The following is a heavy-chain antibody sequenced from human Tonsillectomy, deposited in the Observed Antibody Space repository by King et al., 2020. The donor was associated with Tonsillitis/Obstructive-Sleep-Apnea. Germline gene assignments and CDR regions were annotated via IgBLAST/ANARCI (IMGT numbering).Heavy chain of an antibody. CDR3: AKGPVHIVVVPGANLAQGLDYYMDV. J-gene: IGHJ6*03. D-gene: IGHD2-2*01. Sequence: VQLVESGGGLVQPGRSLRLSCAASGFTFDDYAMHWVRQAPGKGLEWVSGISWNSGNIGYAASVKGRFTISRDNAKNSLYLQMNSLRPEDTALYYCAKGPVHIVVVPGANLAQGLDYYMDVWGKGTTVTVAS. CDR2: ISWNSGNI. V-gene: IGHV3-9*01. CDR1: GFTFDDYA.